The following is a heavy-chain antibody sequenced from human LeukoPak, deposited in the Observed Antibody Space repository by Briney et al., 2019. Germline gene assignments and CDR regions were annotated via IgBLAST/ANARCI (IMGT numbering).Heavy chain of an antibody. CDR3: ARDRGTIAAAGD. J-gene: IGHJ4*02. V-gene: IGHV3-7*01. CDR1: GFTFSSYW. CDR2: KKEDGSEK. D-gene: IGHD6-13*01. Sequence: PGGSLRLSCAASGFTFSSYWMGWVRQAPGKGVEGVANKKEDGSEKYYVDSVRGRFTLSRDNAKNSLYLQMNSLRAEDTAVYYCARDRGTIAAAGDWGQGTLVTVSS.